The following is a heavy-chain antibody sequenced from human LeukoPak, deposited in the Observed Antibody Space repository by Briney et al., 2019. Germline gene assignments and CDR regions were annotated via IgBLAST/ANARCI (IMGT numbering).Heavy chain of an antibody. CDR3: ARDPGTGDYDYYYYGMDV. V-gene: IGHV4-59*12. D-gene: IGHD4-17*01. CDR1: GDSISSYY. CDR2: IYYSGST. J-gene: IGHJ6*02. Sequence: SETLSLTCTVSGDSISSYYWSWIRQPPGKGLEWIGYIYYSGSTNYNPSLKSRVTISVDTSKNQFSLKLSSVTAADTAVYYCARDPGTGDYDYYYYGMDVWGQGTTVTVSS.